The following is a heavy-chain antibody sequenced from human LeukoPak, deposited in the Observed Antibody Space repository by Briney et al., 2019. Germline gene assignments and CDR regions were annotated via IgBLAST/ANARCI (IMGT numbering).Heavy chain of an antibody. D-gene: IGHD3-3*01. V-gene: IGHV5-51*01. J-gene: IGHJ4*02. CDR3: ARLNDFWSGYSAYYFDY. CDR2: IYPGDSDT. CDR1: GSSFTSYW. Sequence: GASLKISCKGSGSSFTSYWIGWVRPMPGKGLEWMGIIYPGDSDTRYSPSFQGQVTISADKSISTAYLQWSSLKASDTAMYYCARLNDFWSGYSAYYFDYWGQGTLVTVSS.